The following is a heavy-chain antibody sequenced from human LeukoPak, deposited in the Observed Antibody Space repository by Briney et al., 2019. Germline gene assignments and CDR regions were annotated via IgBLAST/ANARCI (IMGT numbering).Heavy chain of an antibody. J-gene: IGHJ6*03. D-gene: IGHD4-11*01. CDR3: ARAFYSNYGNYYYMDV. CDR2: IFHSGRT. Sequence: SETLSLTCTVSGYSISSGYYWGWIRQPPGKGLEWIGSIFHSGRTYYNPYLKSRVTISLDTSKNQFSLKLSSVTAADTAVYYCARAFYSNYGNYYYMDVWGTGTTVTVSS. V-gene: IGHV4-38-2*02. CDR1: GYSISSGYY.